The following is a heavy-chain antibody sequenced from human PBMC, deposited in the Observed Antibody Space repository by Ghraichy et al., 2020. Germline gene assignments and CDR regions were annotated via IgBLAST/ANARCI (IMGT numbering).Heavy chain of an antibody. CDR1: GFTFSSYA. V-gene: IGHV3-23*01. Sequence: GGSLRLSCAASGFTFSSYAMSWVRQAPGKGLEWVSAISGSGGSTYYADSVKGRFTISRDNSKNTLYLQMNSLRAEDTAVYYCAKGYKIPWFGEFQFPYGMDVWGQGTTVTVSS. D-gene: IGHD3-10*01. J-gene: IGHJ6*02. CDR2: ISGSGGST. CDR3: AKGYKIPWFGEFQFPYGMDV.